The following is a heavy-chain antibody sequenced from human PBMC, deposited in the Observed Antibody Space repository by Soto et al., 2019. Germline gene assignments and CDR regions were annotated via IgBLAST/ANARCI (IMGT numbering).Heavy chain of an antibody. D-gene: IGHD1-26*01. V-gene: IGHV4-4*07. CDR3: AKNQGVELVPLATVDWFDP. CDR1: GASISGFY. Sequence: PAETLSLTCTVSGASISGFYWSWIRKSAGKGLEWIGRIYATGTTDYNPSLKSRVMMSVDTSKKQFSLKLRSVTAEDTAVYHCAKNQGVELVPLATVDWFDPWGQGSVVTVSS. CDR2: IYATGTT. J-gene: IGHJ5*02.